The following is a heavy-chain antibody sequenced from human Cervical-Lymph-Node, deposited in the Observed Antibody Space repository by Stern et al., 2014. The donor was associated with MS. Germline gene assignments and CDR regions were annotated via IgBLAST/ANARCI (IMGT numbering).Heavy chain of an antibody. J-gene: IGHJ4*02. V-gene: IGHV3-15*01. CDR1: GFSFPYTS. Sequence: EVQLVESGGGFVKPAGPLRLSCAVSGFSFPYTSLCWVCHAPATGLEGVGRVKSRKDGGAADYAAFVKDRVTISRDDSRSTLYLQINGLEIEDTAMYYCTALRKYWGQGTLLIVSS. CDR3: TALRKY. D-gene: IGHD6-6*01. CDR2: VKSRKDGGAA.